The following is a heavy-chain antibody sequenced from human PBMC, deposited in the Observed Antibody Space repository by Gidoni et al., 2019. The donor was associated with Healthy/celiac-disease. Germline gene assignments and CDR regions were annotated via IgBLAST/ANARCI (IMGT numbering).Heavy chain of an antibody. CDR2: VSCSGGST. D-gene: IGHD6-13*01. V-gene: IGHV3-23*01. CDR3: AKDVSSSWYKWFDP. Sequence: EVQLLESGGGLGQPGGSLRLPCAASGFTFSSYAMSWVRQAPGEGLEWVSAVSCSGGSTSYAESVQGRFTISRDNSKNTLYLQMNSMRAEDTAVYYCAKDVSSSWYKWFDPWGQGTLVTVSS. J-gene: IGHJ5*02. CDR1: GFTFSSYA.